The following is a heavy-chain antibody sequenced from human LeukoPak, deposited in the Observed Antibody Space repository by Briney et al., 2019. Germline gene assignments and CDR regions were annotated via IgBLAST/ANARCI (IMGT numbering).Heavy chain of an antibody. Sequence: GGSLRLSCAASGFTFSSYAMHWVRQAPGKGLEWVAVISYDGSNKYYADSVKGRFTISRDNSKNTLYLQMNSLRAEDTAVYYCARDLLLWFGELSNAFDIWGQGTMVTVSS. CDR1: GFTFSSYA. CDR2: ISYDGSNK. D-gene: IGHD3-10*01. CDR3: ARDLLLWFGELSNAFDI. V-gene: IGHV3-30-3*01. J-gene: IGHJ3*02.